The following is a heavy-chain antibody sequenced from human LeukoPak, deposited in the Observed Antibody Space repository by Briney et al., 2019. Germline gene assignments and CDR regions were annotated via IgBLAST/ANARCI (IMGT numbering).Heavy chain of an antibody. CDR3: ARVGYYGSGNTYYMDV. CDR1: GGTFISYA. J-gene: IGHJ6*03. D-gene: IGHD3-10*01. Sequence: SVKVSCKASGGTFISYAISWVRQAPGQGLEWMGGIIPIFGTANYAQKFQGRVTITADESTSTAYMELSSLRSEDTAVYYCARVGYYGSGNTYYMDVWGKGTTVTVSS. V-gene: IGHV1-69*13. CDR2: IIPIFGTA.